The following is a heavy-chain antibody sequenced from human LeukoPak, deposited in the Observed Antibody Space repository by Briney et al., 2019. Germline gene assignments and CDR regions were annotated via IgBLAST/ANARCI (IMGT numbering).Heavy chain of an antibody. Sequence: GRSLRFSCAASGFTFDTYGMHWVRQAPGKGLEWVAVISYDGNNENYVDSVKGRFTISRDNSKNTLYLQMNSLRAEDTAVYYCATRSIYYYYFDYWGQGTLVTVSS. D-gene: IGHD3-22*01. CDR2: ISYDGNNE. V-gene: IGHV3-30*03. CDR1: GFTFDTYG. CDR3: ATRSIYYYYFDY. J-gene: IGHJ4*02.